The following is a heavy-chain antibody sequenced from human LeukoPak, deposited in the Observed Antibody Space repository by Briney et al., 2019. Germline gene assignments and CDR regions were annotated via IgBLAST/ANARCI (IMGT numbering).Heavy chain of an antibody. CDR2: ISYDGSNK. D-gene: IGHD5-12*01. J-gene: IGHJ4*02. V-gene: IGHV3-30*18. Sequence: PGGSLRLSCAASGFTFSSYGMHWVRQAPGKGLGWVAVISYDGSNKYYADSVKGRFTISRDNSKNTLYLQMNSLRAEDTAVYYCAKDPYSGYDLGPFFDYWGQGTLVTVSS. CDR1: GFTFSSYG. CDR3: AKDPYSGYDLGPFFDY.